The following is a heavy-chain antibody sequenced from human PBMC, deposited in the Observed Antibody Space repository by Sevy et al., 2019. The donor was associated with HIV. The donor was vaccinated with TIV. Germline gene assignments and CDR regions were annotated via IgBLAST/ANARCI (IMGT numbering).Heavy chain of an antibody. V-gene: IGHV4-61*01. CDR3: ARAYSSSWTGYYFDY. D-gene: IGHD6-13*01. CDR1: GGSVSSGSYY. CDR2: IYQSGST. Sequence: SETLSLTCTVSGGSVSSGSYYWSWIRQPPGKGLEWIGYIYQSGSTKYNPSLKSRVTLSVDTPKNQFSLKLSSVTAADTAVYYCARAYSSSWTGYYFDYWGQGTLVTVSS. J-gene: IGHJ4*02.